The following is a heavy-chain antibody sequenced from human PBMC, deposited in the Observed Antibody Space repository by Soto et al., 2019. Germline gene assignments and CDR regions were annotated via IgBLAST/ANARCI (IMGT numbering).Heavy chain of an antibody. CDR1: GFTFGDYA. CDR3: TRELGSRYDYSYYGMDV. D-gene: IGHD3-10*01. Sequence: PGGSLRLSCTASGFTFGDYAMSWFRQAPGKGLEWVGFIRSKAYGGTTEYAASVKGRFTISRDDSKSIAYLQMNSLKTEDTAVYYCTRELGSRYDYSYYGMDVWGQGTTVTVSS. V-gene: IGHV3-49*03. CDR2: IRSKAYGGTT. J-gene: IGHJ6*02.